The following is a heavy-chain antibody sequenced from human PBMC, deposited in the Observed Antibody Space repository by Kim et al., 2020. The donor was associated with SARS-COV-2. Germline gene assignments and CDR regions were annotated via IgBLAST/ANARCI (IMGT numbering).Heavy chain of an antibody. CDR2: ISSGVGTI. J-gene: IGHJ4*02. V-gene: IGHV3-48*03. Sequence: GGSLRLSCAASGFTFNSYEMNWFRQAPGKGLEWVSYISSGVGTIYYADSVKGRFTISRDNAKNSLFLQMNSLRAEDTAVYYCARGLYCTNGVCYTGYFDYWGQGTLVTVSS. D-gene: IGHD2-8*01. CDR3: ARGLYCTNGVCYTGYFDY. CDR1: GFTFNSYE.